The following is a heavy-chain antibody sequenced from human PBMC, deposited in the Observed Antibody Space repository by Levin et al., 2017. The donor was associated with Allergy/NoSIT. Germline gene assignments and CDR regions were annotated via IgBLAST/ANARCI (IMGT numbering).Heavy chain of an antibody. CDR2: ISAYNGKT. CDR3: ARYSYDSSGYSPYYYDGMDV. CDR1: GYTLSSYG. D-gene: IGHD3-22*01. V-gene: IGHV1-18*04. Sequence: GESLKISCKASGYTLSSYGISWVRQAPGQGLEWMGWISAYNGKTNYAQKFHARITLTTDTSTSTAYMELRSLRADDPAVYFCARYSYDSSGYSPYYYDGMDVWGQGTTVTVSS. J-gene: IGHJ6*02.